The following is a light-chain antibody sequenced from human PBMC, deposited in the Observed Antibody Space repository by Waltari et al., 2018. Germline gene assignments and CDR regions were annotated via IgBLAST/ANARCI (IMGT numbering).Light chain of an antibody. CDR3: QVWDNFSNHVI. CDR1: DIGSKS. J-gene: IGLJ2*01. V-gene: IGLV3-21*02. Sequence: SYWLFQPPSVSVAPGQTARLTCGGKDIGSKSVQWYQQKPGPAPVLVVSDDSDRPSGIPERFSGSKPGNTATLTINRVEAGDEADYYCQVWDNFSNHVIFGGGTKLTVL. CDR2: DDS.